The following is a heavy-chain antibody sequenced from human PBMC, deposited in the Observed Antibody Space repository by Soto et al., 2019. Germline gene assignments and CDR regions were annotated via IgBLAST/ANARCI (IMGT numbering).Heavy chain of an antibody. CDR3: ARGGSFDSSNYLAY. D-gene: IGHD3-22*01. CDR1: GYTFTSYG. V-gene: IGHV1-3*01. J-gene: IGHJ4*02. CDR2: INPGNGNT. Sequence: ASVKVSCKASGYTFTSYGINWVRQAPGRGLEWMGWINPGNGNTKYSQQFQGRVIIDRDTSASTAYMELSSLRSEDTAVYYCARGGSFDSSNYLAYWGLGTLVTAPQ.